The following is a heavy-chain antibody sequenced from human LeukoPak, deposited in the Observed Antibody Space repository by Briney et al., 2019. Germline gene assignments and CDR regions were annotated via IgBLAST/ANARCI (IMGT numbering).Heavy chain of an antibody. CDR3: TRDGRGSSWYPRDWFDP. Sequence: GGSLRLSCTASGFTFGDYAMSWVRQAPGKGLEWVGFIRSKAYGGTTEYAASVKGRFTISRDDSKSIAYLQMNSLKTEDTAVHYCTRDGRGSSWYPRDWFDPWGQGTLVTVSS. D-gene: IGHD6-13*01. J-gene: IGHJ5*02. CDR1: GFTFGDYA. CDR2: IRSKAYGGTT. V-gene: IGHV3-49*04.